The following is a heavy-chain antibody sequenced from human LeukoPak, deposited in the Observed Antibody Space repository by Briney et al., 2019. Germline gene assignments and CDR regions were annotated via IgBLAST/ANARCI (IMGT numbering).Heavy chain of an antibody. J-gene: IGHJ4*02. CDR3: ARGLRENNYFDY. CDR1: GYSFINYW. CDR2: IDPSDSYT. V-gene: IGHV5-10-1*01. Sequence: GVSLRISCKGSGYSFINYWISWVRQMLGKGLEWMGRIDPSDSYTNYSPSFQGHVTISADKSITTVYLQWNSLKASDTAMYYCARGLRENNYFDYWGQGTLVTVSS. D-gene: IGHD2/OR15-2a*01.